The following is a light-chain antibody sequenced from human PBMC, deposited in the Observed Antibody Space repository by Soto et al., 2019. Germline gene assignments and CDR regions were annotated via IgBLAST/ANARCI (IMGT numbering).Light chain of an antibody. CDR3: QQYSSSPRT. CDR2: GAS. V-gene: IGKV3-20*01. J-gene: IGKJ3*01. CDR1: QTVSSDY. Sequence: EIVLTQSPGTLSLSPGERATLSCRASQTVSSDYLAWYQQKPGQAPRLLIYGASSRATGIPDRFSGSGSGTDFTLTISRLEPEDFAVYYCQQYSSSPRTFGPGTKVDIK.